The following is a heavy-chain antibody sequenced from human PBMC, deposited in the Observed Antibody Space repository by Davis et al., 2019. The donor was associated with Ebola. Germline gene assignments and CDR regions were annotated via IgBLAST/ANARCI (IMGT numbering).Heavy chain of an antibody. V-gene: IGHV3-11*04. CDR2: ISVSATTV. CDR1: GFTFSDYY. J-gene: IGHJ3*02. Sequence: GESLKISCAASGFTFSDYYMSWIRQAPGQGLEWVSFISVSATTVSYADSVQGRFTISRDYSKNTLYLQMNSLRAEDTAIYYCARGAYGDYIVKAFDIWGQGTKVTVSS. D-gene: IGHD4-17*01. CDR3: ARGAYGDYIVKAFDI.